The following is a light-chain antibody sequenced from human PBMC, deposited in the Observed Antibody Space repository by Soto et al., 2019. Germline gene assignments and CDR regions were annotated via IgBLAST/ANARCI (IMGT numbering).Light chain of an antibody. CDR3: SSYTSSTYPYVA. CDR1: SSDIGDYHY. Sequence: QSALAQPASVSGSPGQSITISCSGTSSDIGDYHYVSWYQQHPVKAPKLIIYDVSNRPSGVSNRFSGSKSGNTASLTISGLQSEDEADYYCSSYTSSTYPYVAFGGGTKLTVL. J-gene: IGLJ2*01. V-gene: IGLV2-14*01. CDR2: DVS.